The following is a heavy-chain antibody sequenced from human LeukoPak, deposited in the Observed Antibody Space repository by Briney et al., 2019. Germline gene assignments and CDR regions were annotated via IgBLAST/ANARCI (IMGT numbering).Heavy chain of an antibody. J-gene: IGHJ6*01. CDR2: ISSSSSYI. D-gene: IGHD3-22*01. V-gene: IGHV3-21*01. Sequence: PGGSLRLSCAASEFTFSSYSMKWVRQAPGKGLEWVSSISSSSSYIYYADSVKGRFTISRDNAKNSLYLQMNSLRAEDTAMYYCARARFYYYDSSGYYYYYGMDVWGQGTTVTVSS. CDR1: EFTFSSYS. CDR3: ARARFYYYDSSGYYYYYGMDV.